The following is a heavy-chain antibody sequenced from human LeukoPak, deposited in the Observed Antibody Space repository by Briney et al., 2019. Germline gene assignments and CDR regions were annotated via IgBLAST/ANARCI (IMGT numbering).Heavy chain of an antibody. J-gene: IGHJ2*01. CDR1: GDSIRSYY. D-gene: IGHD2-2*01. V-gene: IGHV4-59*08. Sequence: SETLSLTCTVSGDSIRSYYWSWIRQSPGKGLEWIAYIYYNGRTDSNPSLKRRVTISLDMSKNQLSLKLNSVTAADTAVYYCVRHDYDTSWGLDWFFDLWGRGTLVIVSS. CDR3: VRHDYDTSWGLDWFFDL. CDR2: IYYNGRT.